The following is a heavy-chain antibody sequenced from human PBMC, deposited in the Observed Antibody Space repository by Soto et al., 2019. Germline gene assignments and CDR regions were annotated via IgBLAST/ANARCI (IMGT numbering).Heavy chain of an antibody. CDR1: GFTFSSFA. CDR2: VRGNGDPP. Sequence: GGSLRLSCAASGFTFSSFALHWVRQAPRKGLEYISGVRGNGDPPFYADSVKGRFTISRDNSQKTFYLQMTALNVDDTAVYYCVKSRGGNNFDFFDWGQGTLVTVSS. D-gene: IGHD5-12*01. V-gene: IGHV3-64D*06. CDR3: VKSRGGNNFDFFD. J-gene: IGHJ4*02.